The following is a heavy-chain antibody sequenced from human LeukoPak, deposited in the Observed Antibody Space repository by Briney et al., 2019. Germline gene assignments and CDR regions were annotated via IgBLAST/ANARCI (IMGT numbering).Heavy chain of an antibody. D-gene: IGHD4-17*01. J-gene: IGHJ4*02. CDR2: IYYSGST. V-gene: IGHV4-59*01. Sequence: SETLSLTCTVSGGSISSYYWSWIRQPPGKGLEWIGYIYYSGSTNYNPSLKSRVTISVDTSKNQFSLKLSSVTAADTAVYYCAREAGGCGDYGPSLDYWGQGTLVTVSS. CDR3: AREAGGCGDYGPSLDY. CDR1: GGSISSYY.